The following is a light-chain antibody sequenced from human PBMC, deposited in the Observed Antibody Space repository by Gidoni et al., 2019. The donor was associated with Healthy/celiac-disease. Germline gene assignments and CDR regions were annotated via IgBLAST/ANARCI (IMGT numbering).Light chain of an antibody. CDR3: QQSYSTPFT. CDR2: AAS. CDR1: QSISSY. Sequence: DIQTTQSPSSLFASVGDRVTITCRASQSISSYLNWYQQKPGKAPKLLIYAASSLPSGVPSRFSGSGSGTDFTLTISSLQPEDFAAYYCQQSYSTPFTFGAGTKVDIK. V-gene: IGKV1-39*01. J-gene: IGKJ3*01.